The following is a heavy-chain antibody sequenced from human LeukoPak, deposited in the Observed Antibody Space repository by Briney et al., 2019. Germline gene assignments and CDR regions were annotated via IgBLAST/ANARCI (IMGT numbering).Heavy chain of an antibody. Sequence: PSETLSLTCAVYGGSFSGYYWSWIRQPPGKGLEWIGEINHSGSTNYNPSLKSRVTLSVDTSKNQFSLKLSSVTAADTAVYYCARLGYCSGGSCYSYYYMDVWGKGTTVTVSS. CDR1: GGSFSGYY. D-gene: IGHD2-15*01. J-gene: IGHJ6*03. CDR2: INHSGST. CDR3: ARLGYCSGGSCYSYYYMDV. V-gene: IGHV4-34*01.